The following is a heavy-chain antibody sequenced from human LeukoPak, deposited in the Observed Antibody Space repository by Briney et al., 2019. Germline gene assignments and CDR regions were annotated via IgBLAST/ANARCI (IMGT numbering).Heavy chain of an antibody. J-gene: IGHJ3*02. CDR1: GFTFSSYA. CDR2: ISSNGGST. D-gene: IGHD3-22*01. CDR3: AKDRRHSDSSGYYSHDAFDI. V-gene: IGHV3-64*01. Sequence: GGSLRLSCAASGFTFSSYAMHWVRQAPGKGLEYVSAISSNGGSTYYANSVKGRFTISRDNSKNTLYLQMGSLRAEDMAVYYCAKDRRHSDSSGYYSHDAFDIWGQGTTVTVSS.